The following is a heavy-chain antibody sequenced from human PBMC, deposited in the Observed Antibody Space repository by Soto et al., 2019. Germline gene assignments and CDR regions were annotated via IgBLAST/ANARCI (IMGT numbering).Heavy chain of an antibody. J-gene: IGHJ5*02. CDR2: IYDSGST. V-gene: IGHV4-61*01. Sequence: QVQLQESGPGLVKPSETLSLSCSVSGGSVSSGSHYWSWIRQPPGKGLEWIGFIYDSGSTHYNPSLQSRVTISLNTSKHQFSLKLSSVTAADTAVYYCAGRSGEGWFDPWGQGTLVTVSS. CDR3: AGRSGEGWFDP. D-gene: IGHD2-15*01. CDR1: GGSVSSGSHY.